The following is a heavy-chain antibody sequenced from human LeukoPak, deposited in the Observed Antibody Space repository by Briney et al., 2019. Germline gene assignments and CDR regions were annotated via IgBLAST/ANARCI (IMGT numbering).Heavy chain of an antibody. V-gene: IGHV5-51*01. CDR3: ARLDDCSSTSCPRGDWFDP. CDR2: IYPGDSDT. CDR1: GYSFTSYW. J-gene: IGHJ5*02. Sequence: GESLKISCKGSGYSFTSYWIGWVRQIPGKGLEWMGIIYPGDSDTRYSPSFQGQVTISADKSISTAYLQWSSLKASDTAMYYCARLDDCSSTSCPRGDWFDPWGQGTLVTVSS. D-gene: IGHD2-2*01.